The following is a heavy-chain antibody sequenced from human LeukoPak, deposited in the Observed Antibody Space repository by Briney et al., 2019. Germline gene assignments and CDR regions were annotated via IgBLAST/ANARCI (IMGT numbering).Heavy chain of an antibody. Sequence: SETLSLTCAVSGGSISNSNWWSWVRQPPGKGLEWIGEIYHSGSTNYNPSLKSRLTISVDKSKNQFSLKLTSVTAADTAVYYCASNLGARNAFDIWGQGTMVTVSS. J-gene: IGHJ3*02. D-gene: IGHD1-1*01. CDR1: GGSISNSNW. CDR3: ASNLGARNAFDI. V-gene: IGHV4-4*02. CDR2: IYHSGST.